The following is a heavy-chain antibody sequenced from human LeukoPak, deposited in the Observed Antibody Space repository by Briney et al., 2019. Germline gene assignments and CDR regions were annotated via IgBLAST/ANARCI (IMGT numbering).Heavy chain of an antibody. Sequence: SETLSLTCTVSGGSISSYYWSWIRQPPGKGLEWIGYISSSGSTNYNPSLKSRVTISVDTSKNQFSLKLSSVTAADTAVYYCAASDCSSTSCDVHDAFDIWGQGTMVTVSS. CDR2: ISSSGST. CDR3: AASDCSSTSCDVHDAFDI. J-gene: IGHJ3*02. V-gene: IGHV4-59*12. CDR1: GGSISSYY. D-gene: IGHD2-2*01.